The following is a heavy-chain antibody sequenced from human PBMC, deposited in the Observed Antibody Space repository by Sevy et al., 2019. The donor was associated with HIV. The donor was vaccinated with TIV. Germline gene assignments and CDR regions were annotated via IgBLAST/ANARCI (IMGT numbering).Heavy chain of an antibody. D-gene: IGHD3-3*01. J-gene: IGHJ6*02. CDR2: INPNSGGT. CDR1: GYTFTGYY. CDR3: ARGGGDFWSGYYGYYYYGMDV. Sequence: ASVKVSCKASGYTFTGYYMHWVRQAPGQGLEWMGWINPNSGGTNYAQKFQGRVTMTRDTSISTAYMELGRLRSDDTAVYYCARGGGDFWSGYYGYYYYGMDVWGQGTTVTVSS. V-gene: IGHV1-2*02.